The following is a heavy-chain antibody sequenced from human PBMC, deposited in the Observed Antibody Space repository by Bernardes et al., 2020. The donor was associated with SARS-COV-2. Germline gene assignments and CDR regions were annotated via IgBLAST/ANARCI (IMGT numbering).Heavy chain of an antibody. CDR3: VFFSSGYVDY. V-gene: IGHV3-74*01. D-gene: IGHD6-6*01. Sequence: VGSLSLSCAASGFTFSSYWMHWVRQAPGKGLVWVSRINSDGSSTSYADSVKGRFTISRDNAKNTLYLQMNSLRAEDTAVYYCVFFSSGYVDYWGQGTLVTVSS. J-gene: IGHJ4*02. CDR1: GFTFSSYW. CDR2: INSDGSST.